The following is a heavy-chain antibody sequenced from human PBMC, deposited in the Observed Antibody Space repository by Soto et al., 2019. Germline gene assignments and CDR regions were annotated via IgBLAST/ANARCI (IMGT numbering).Heavy chain of an antibody. J-gene: IGHJ5*02. Sequence: QVPLVQSGAEVKKPGASVKVSCKASGYTFTSYGISWVRQAPGQGLEWMGWISAYNGNTNYAQKLQGRVTMTTDTSTSTAYMELRSLRSDDTAVYYCARSRYQLLSHPGWFDPWGQGTLVTVSS. D-gene: IGHD2-2*01. V-gene: IGHV1-18*01. CDR1: GYTFTSYG. CDR3: ARSRYQLLSHPGWFDP. CDR2: ISAYNGNT.